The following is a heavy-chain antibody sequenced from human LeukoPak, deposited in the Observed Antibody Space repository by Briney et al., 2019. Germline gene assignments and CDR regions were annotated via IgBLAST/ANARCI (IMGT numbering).Heavy chain of an antibody. CDR1: GFTLSSYA. CDR2: ISGSGGST. J-gene: IGHJ4*02. D-gene: IGHD6-13*01. V-gene: IGHV3-23*01. Sequence: PGGSLRLSCAASGFTLSSYAMSWVRQAPGKGLDWVSTISGSGGSTYYADSVKGRFTISRDNSKNTLYLQMNSLRAEDTAVYYCAKNMWVESRGIDYWGQGTLVTVSS. CDR3: AKNMWVESRGIDY.